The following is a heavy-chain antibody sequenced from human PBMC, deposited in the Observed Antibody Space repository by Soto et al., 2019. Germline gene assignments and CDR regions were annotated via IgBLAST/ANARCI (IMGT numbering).Heavy chain of an antibody. Sequence: EVQLLESGGGLVQPGGSLRLSCAASGFTFTSYAMSWVRQAPGKGLEWVSASGSGGSTYYADSVKGRFTISRDNSKNTLYLQMHSLRAEDTAVYYCARHSGYGVLGDYWGQGTLVTVSS. CDR2: SGSGGST. J-gene: IGHJ4*02. CDR1: GFTFTSYA. D-gene: IGHD5-12*01. V-gene: IGHV3-23*01. CDR3: ARHSGYGVLGDY.